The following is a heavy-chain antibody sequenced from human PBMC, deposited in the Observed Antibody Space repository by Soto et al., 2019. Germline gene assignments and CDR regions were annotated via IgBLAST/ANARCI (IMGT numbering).Heavy chain of an antibody. V-gene: IGHV4-34*01. J-gene: IGHJ4*02. D-gene: IGHD6-19*01. CDR1: GGSFSGYY. CDR3: ARRIAVAGMIPDYFDD. Sequence: PSETLSLTCAVYGGSFSGYYWSWIRQPPGKGLEWIGEINHSGSTNYNPSLKSRVTISVDTSKNQFSLKLSSVTAADTAVYYCARRIAVAGMIPDYFDDWGQGTLVTVSS. CDR2: INHSGST.